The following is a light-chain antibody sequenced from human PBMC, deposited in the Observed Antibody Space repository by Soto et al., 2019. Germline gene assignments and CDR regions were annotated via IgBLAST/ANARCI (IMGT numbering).Light chain of an antibody. V-gene: IGKV3-11*01. Sequence: SQSPVTLSMSLGEIVILSCRASQSVASNLAWYQQKPGQAPRLLIYDASNRATGIPARFSGSGSGTDFTLTISSLEPEDFAVYYCQQRSHGLTFGGGTKVDI. CDR3: QQRSHGLT. CDR2: DAS. CDR1: QSVASN. J-gene: IGKJ4*01.